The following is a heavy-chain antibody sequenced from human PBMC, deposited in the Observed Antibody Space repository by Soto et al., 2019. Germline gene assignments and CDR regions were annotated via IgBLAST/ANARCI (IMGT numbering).Heavy chain of an antibody. V-gene: IGHV3-74*01. Sequence: EVQLVESGGGLVQPGGSLRLSCAASGFTFSSYWMHWVRQAPGKGLVWVSRINSDGSSTSYADSVKGRFTISRDNAKNTLYLQMKRLRAEDTAVYYCARMGLYCSGGSCPGGDAFDIWGQGTMVTVSS. CDR3: ARMGLYCSGGSCPGGDAFDI. CDR2: INSDGSST. D-gene: IGHD2-15*01. CDR1: GFTFSSYW. J-gene: IGHJ3*02.